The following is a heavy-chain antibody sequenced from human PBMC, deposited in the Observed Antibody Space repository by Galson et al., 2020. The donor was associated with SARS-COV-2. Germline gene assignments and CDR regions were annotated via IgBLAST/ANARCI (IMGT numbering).Heavy chain of an antibody. CDR3: ASAEEGVVVVPAAIGRDYYYYMGV. Sequence: ASVTVTCKACGYTFTSYAMHWVRQAPGQGRAGMGWINTNTWNPTQAQRFTGRFVFSLDTSVSTAYLQISSLKAEDTAGYYCASAEEGVVVVPAAIGRDYYYYMGVWGKGTTVTVSS. CDR1: GYTFTSYA. V-gene: IGHV7-4-1*02. D-gene: IGHD2-2*01. J-gene: IGHJ6*03. CDR2: INTNTWNP.